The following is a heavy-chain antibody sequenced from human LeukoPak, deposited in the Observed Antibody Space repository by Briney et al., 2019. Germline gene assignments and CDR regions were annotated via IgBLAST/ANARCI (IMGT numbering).Heavy chain of an antibody. D-gene: IGHD3-16*02. CDR1: GGSISNSSYY. V-gene: IGHV4-39*07. Sequence: SETLSLICTVSGGSISNSSYYWGWIGQPPGKGLEWIGSIYYSGSTYYNPSLKSRVTMSVDTSKNQFSLKLSSVTAADTAVYYCARNRWAFGGVIAPFDYWGQGTLVTVSS. CDR2: IYYSGST. J-gene: IGHJ4*02. CDR3: ARNRWAFGGVIAPFDY.